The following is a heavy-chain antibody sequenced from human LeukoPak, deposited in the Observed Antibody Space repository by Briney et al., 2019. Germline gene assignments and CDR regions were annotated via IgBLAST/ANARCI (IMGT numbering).Heavy chain of an antibody. V-gene: IGHV3-33*01. D-gene: IGHD2-2*01. CDR2: IWYDGSNK. Sequence: QSGGSLRLSCAASGFTFSSYGMHWVRQAPGKGLEWVAVIWYDGSNKYYADSVKGRFTISRDNSENTLYLQMNSLRAEDTAVYYCARDIVAVPFDPWGQGTLVTVSS. CDR1: GFTFSSYG. J-gene: IGHJ5*02. CDR3: ARDIVAVPFDP.